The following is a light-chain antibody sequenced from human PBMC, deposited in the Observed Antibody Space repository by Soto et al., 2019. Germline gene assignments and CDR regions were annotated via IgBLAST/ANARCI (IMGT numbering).Light chain of an antibody. Sequence: QSVLTQPPSASGTPGQRVTISCSGSSSNIGSNTVNWYQQLPGTAPKLLIHSNNQRPSGVPDRFSGSKSGTSASLASSGLQSEDEADYYCAAWDDSLNGYVFGTGTKLTVL. J-gene: IGLJ1*01. V-gene: IGLV1-44*01. CDR1: SSNIGSNT. CDR3: AAWDDSLNGYV. CDR2: SNN.